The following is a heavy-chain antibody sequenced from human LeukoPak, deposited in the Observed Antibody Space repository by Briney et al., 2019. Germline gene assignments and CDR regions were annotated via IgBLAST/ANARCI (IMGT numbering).Heavy chain of an antibody. Sequence: GGSLRLSCAASGFTFSNYGMHWVRQAPGKGLEWVAVIRYDGSKKYYADSVKGRFTISRDNSKNTLYLQMNSLRAEDTAVYYCERDPYSGTTWGQGTLVTVSS. J-gene: IGHJ5*02. CDR2: IRYDGSKK. CDR1: GFTFSNYG. V-gene: IGHV3-30*02. CDR3: ERDPYSGTT. D-gene: IGHD6-19*01.